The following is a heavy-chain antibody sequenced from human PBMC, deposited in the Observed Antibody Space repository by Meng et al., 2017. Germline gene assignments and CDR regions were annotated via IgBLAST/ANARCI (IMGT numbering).Heavy chain of an antibody. D-gene: IGHD5-18*01. CDR1: GFTFSDYY. J-gene: IGHJ4*02. CDR2: ISSSGSTI. Sequence: VQVGGDGGGLVKPGGSRRLSCAASGFTFSDYYMSWIRQAPGKGLEWVSYISSSGSTIYYADSVKGRFTISRDNAKNSLYLQMNSLRAEDTAVYYCARNVDTAMVTNYWGQGTLVTVSS. CDR3: ARNVDTAMVTNY. V-gene: IGHV3-11*01.